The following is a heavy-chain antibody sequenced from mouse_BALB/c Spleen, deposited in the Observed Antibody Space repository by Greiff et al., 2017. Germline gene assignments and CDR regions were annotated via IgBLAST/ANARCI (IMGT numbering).Heavy chain of an antibody. V-gene: IGHV5-6*02. CDR1: GFTFSSYG. J-gene: IGHJ1*01. CDR3: ARHALYFDV. Sequence: DVKLVESGGDLVKPGGSLKLSCAASGFTFSSYGMSWVRQTPDKRLEWVATISSGGSYTYYPDSVKGRFTISRDNAKNTLYLQMSSLKSEDTAMYYCARHALYFDVWGAGTTVTVSS. CDR2: ISSGGSYT.